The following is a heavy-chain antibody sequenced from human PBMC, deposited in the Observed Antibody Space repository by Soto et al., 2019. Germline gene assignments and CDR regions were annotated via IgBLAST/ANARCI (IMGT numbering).Heavy chain of an antibody. V-gene: IGHV1-18*01. CDR3: ARALAAAGPFDY. J-gene: IGHJ4*02. D-gene: IGHD6-13*01. Sequence: QVQLVQSGAEVKKPGASVKVSCKASGYTFTNYAFSWVRQAPGQGLEWMGWISAYNGNTNYPQKLQGRVTMTTDTSTCTADMEVRSLRSDDTAVYYCARALAAAGPFDYWGQGTLVTVSS. CDR2: ISAYNGNT. CDR1: GYTFTNYA.